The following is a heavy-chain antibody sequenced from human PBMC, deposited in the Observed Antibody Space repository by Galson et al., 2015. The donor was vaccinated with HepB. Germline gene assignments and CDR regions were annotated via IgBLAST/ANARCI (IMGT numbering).Heavy chain of an antibody. Sequence: SLRLSCAASGFPFSNAWMTWVRQAPGMGLEWVGRIKRKTDGETTDYAAPVKGRFTISRDDSKNRLYLQMNSLKTEDTAVYYCTTDVYYSTYWSWLDPWGQGTLVTVSS. J-gene: IGHJ5*02. D-gene: IGHD2-8*02. CDR3: TTDVYYSTYWSWLDP. V-gene: IGHV3-15*01. CDR2: IKRKTDGETT. CDR1: GFPFSNAW.